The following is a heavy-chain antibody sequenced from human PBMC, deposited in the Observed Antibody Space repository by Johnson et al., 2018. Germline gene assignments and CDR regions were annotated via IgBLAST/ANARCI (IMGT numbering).Heavy chain of an antibody. CDR2: INYRGST. Sequence: QVQLQESGPGQVKPSETLSLTCIVSGGSVISDSYHWNWIRQPPGKGLEWIGYINYRGSTKFNPSRKSRVTISVDTSKNQFSLEMTSVSSADPAMYYCARVRNYALYVWGLGATVTVSS. D-gene: IGHD3-9*01. CDR1: GGSVISDSYH. J-gene: IGHJ6*02. CDR3: ARVRNYALYV. V-gene: IGHV4-61*01.